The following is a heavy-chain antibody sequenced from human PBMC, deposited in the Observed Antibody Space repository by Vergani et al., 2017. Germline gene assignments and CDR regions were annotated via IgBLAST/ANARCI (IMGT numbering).Heavy chain of an antibody. D-gene: IGHD3-10*01. CDR1: FDSIRNLY. J-gene: IGHJ6*02. V-gene: IGHV4-59*11. CDR2: IHYSENT. CDR3: ARGYGSGSYYVYYYGMDV. Sequence: QVQLQESGPGLVKSSETLSLTCSVSFDSIRNLYCNWIRQPPGKGLEWIGSIHYSENTNYNPSLKTRVTISVDTSKNQFSLKLSSVTAADTAVYYCARGYGSGSYYVYYYGMDVWGQGTTVTVSS.